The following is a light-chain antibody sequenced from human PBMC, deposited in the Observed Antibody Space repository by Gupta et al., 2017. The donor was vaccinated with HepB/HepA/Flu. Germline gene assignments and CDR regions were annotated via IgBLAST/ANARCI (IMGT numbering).Light chain of an antibody. CDR1: QSVSSSY. Sequence: EIVLTQSPGTLSLSPGERATLSCRASQSVSSSYLAWYQQNPGQAPRLLIYGASSRATGIPDRFSGSGSGTDFTLTISRLEPEDFAVYYCQQDGSSPITFGQGTRLEIK. CDR3: QQDGSSPIT. V-gene: IGKV3-20*01. J-gene: IGKJ5*01. CDR2: GAS.